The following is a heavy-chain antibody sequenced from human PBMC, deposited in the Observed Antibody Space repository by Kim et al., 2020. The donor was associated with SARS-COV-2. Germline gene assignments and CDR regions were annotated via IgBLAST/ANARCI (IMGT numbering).Heavy chain of an antibody. D-gene: IGHD3-10*01. CDR2: INPSGGT. J-gene: IGHJ5*02. V-gene: IGHV4-34*01. CDR3: TRGRGVFRGS. Sequence: SETLSLTCAVYGGSFSVYYWSWIRQPPGKRLEWIGEINPSGGTNYNPSLKSRVTISVDSSTKQFSLKLTSVTAADTAVYYCTRGRGVFRGSWGQGTLFTV. CDR1: GGSFSVYY.